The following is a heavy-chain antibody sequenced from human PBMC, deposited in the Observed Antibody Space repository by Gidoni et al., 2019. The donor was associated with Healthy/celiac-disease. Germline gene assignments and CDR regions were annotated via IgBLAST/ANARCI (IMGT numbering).Heavy chain of an antibody. J-gene: IGHJ4*02. D-gene: IGHD5-12*01. V-gene: IGHV4-61*02. Sequence: QVQLQESGPGLVKPSQTLSLTCTVSGGSLSSGSYYWSWIRQPAGKGLEWIGRIYTSGSTNYNPSLKSRVTISVDTSKNQFSLKLSSVTAADTAVYYCARDGSGYADYWGQGTLVTVSS. CDR2: IYTSGST. CDR3: ARDGSGYADY. CDR1: GGSLSSGSYY.